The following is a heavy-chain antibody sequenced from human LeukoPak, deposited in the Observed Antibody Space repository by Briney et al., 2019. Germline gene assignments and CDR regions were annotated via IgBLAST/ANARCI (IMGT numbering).Heavy chain of an antibody. Sequence: GGSLRLSCAASGFTFSSYSMNWVRQAPGKGLEWVSSISSSSSYIYYADSVKGRFTISRDNSKNTLYLQTNSLRAEDTAVYYCATGRYSGSPPFDYWGQGTLVTVSS. CDR3: ATGRYSGSPPFDY. J-gene: IGHJ4*02. CDR2: ISSSSSYI. V-gene: IGHV3-21*04. D-gene: IGHD1-26*01. CDR1: GFTFSSYS.